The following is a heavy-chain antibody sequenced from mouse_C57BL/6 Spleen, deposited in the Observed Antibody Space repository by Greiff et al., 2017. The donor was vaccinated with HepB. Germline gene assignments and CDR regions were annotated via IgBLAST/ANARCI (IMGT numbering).Heavy chain of an antibody. CDR3: AREEDSSGDWFDY. D-gene: IGHD3-2*02. V-gene: IGHV1-52*01. CDR2: IYPSDSET. CDR1: GYTFTSYW. Sequence: QVQLQQPGAELVRPGSSVKLSCKASGYTFTSYWMHWVKQRPIQGLEWIGNIYPSDSETHYNQKFKDKATLTVDKSSSTAYMQLSSLTSEDSAVYYCAREEDSSGDWFDYWGQRTLVTVSA. J-gene: IGHJ3*01.